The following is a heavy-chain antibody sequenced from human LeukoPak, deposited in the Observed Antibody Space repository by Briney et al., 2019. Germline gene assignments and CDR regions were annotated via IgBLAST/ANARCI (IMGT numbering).Heavy chain of an antibody. Sequence: KPSETLSLTCAVYGGSFSGYHWTWIRQSPGKGLEWIGDINPSGSTYYNPSLKSRLTISVDTSKNQFSLKLSSVTAADTAVYYCAGSSHPYDNLHYRNNWFDPWGQGTLVTVSS. CDR1: GGSFSGYH. CDR2: INPSGST. V-gene: IGHV4-34*01. J-gene: IGHJ5*02. D-gene: IGHD3-9*01. CDR3: AGSSHPYDNLHYRNNWFDP.